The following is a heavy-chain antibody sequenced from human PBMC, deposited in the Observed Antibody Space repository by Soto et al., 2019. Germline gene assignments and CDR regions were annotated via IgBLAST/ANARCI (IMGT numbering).Heavy chain of an antibody. CDR1: GYTFTSYY. J-gene: IGHJ6*03. CDR3: ARDQEPSTLYYDYYYMDV. Sequence: QVQLVQSGAEVKKPGASVTVSCKASGYTFTSYYIHWLRHAPGQGIELMGIINPSGGSTSYAQKFQGRVTMTRDTSTSTVYMEVIGLRSEDTAVYYCARDQEPSTLYYDYYYMDVWGKGTTVTVSS. CDR2: INPSGGST. V-gene: IGHV1-46*03.